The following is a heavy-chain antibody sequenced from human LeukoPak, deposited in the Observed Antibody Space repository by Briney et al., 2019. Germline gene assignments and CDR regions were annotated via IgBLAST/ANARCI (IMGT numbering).Heavy chain of an antibody. CDR2: IIPIFGTA. V-gene: IGHV1-69*05. CDR3: ARAVAARPSDAFDI. D-gene: IGHD6-6*01. CDR1: GGTFSSYA. J-gene: IGHJ3*02. Sequence: ASVKVSCKASGGTFSSYAISWVRQAPGQGLEWMGRIIPIFGTANYAQKFQGRVTITTDESTSTAYMELSSLRSEDTAVYYCARAVAARPSDAFDIWGQGTMVTVPS.